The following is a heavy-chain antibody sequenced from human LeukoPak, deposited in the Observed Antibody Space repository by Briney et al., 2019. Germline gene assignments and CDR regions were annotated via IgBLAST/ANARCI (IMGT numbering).Heavy chain of an antibody. Sequence: SETLSLTCTVSGGSISSGDYYWSWIRQPPGKGLEWIGYIYYSGSTYYNPSLKSRVTISVDTSKNQFSLKLSSVTAADTAVYYCARSVLRVPYSSSWYGPRGAFDIWGQGTMVTVSS. CDR2: IYYSGST. D-gene: IGHD6-13*01. CDR1: GGSISSGDYY. V-gene: IGHV4-30-4*01. J-gene: IGHJ3*02. CDR3: ARSVLRVPYSSSWYGPRGAFDI.